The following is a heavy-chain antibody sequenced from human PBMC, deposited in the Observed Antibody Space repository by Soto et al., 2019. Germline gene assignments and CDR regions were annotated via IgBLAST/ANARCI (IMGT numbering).Heavy chain of an antibody. CDR3: ARGTRVDCSGGSCYSSDGMDV. Sequence: PSQTLSLTCAISGDSVSSNSAAWNWIRQSPSRGLEWLGRTYYRSMWYNDYAVSVKSRITINPDTSKNQFPLQLNSVTPEDTAVYYCARGTRVDCSGGSCYSSDGMDVWGQGTTVTVSS. D-gene: IGHD2-15*01. V-gene: IGHV6-1*01. J-gene: IGHJ6*02. CDR2: TYYRSMWYN. CDR1: GDSVSSNSAA.